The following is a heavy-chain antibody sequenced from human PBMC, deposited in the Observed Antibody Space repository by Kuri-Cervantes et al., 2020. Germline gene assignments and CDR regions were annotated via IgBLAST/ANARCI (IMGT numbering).Heavy chain of an antibody. CDR2: ISGSGGSI. V-gene: IGHV3-23*01. Sequence: LSLTCAASGFTFSSYAMSWVRQAPGKGLEWVSAISGSGGSIYYADSVKGRFTISRDNAKNSLYLQMNSLRAEDTAVYYCAGSPAVYYDILTGYYISMYFDYWGQGTLVTVSS. J-gene: IGHJ4*02. D-gene: IGHD3-9*01. CDR1: GFTFSSYA. CDR3: AGSPAVYYDILTGYYISMYFDY.